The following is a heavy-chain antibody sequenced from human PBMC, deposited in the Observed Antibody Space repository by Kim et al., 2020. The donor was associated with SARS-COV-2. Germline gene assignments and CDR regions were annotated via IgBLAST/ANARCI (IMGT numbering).Heavy chain of an antibody. J-gene: IGHJ4*02. D-gene: IGHD2-15*01. CDR3: ARVYMGYCSGGSCHPFDY. V-gene: IGHV1-69*04. Sequence: QGRVTITADKSTSTAYMELSSLRSEDTAVYYCARVYMGYCSGGSCHPFDYWGQGTLVTVSS.